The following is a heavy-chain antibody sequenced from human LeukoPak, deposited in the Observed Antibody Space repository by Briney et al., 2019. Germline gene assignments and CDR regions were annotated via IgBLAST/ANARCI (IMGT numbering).Heavy chain of an antibody. Sequence: SETLSLTCAVSGGSISSSSYYWGWIRQPPGKGLEWIGSIYYSGSIYYNPSLKSRVTISVDTSKNQFSLKLSSVTAADTAVYYCARLDTGYSSGYGYYFDSWGQGTVVTVSS. CDR1: GGSISSSSYY. CDR3: ARLDTGYSSGYGYYFDS. CDR2: IYYSGSI. V-gene: IGHV4-39*01. D-gene: IGHD6-19*01. J-gene: IGHJ4*02.